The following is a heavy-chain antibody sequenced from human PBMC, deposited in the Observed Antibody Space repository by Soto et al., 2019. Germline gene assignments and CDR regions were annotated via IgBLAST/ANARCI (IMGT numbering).Heavy chain of an antibody. J-gene: IGHJ4*02. CDR3: ASHPGGYKLDY. V-gene: IGHV1-69*02. D-gene: IGHD5-12*01. CDR2: IIPILGIA. Sequence: SVKVSCKASGGTFSSYTISWVRQAPGQGLEWMGRIIPILGIANYAQKFQGRVTITSDKSTSTAYMELSSLRSEDTAVYYCASHPGGYKLDYWGQGTLVTVSS. CDR1: GGTFSSYT.